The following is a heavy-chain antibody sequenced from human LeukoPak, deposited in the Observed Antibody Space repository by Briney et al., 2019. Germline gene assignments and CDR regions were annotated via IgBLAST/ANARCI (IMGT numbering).Heavy chain of an antibody. V-gene: IGHV1-8*01. CDR3: ARGARYYDILTGYYIGWFDP. CDR2: MNPNSGDT. J-gene: IGHJ5*02. CDR1: GYTFTSYD. D-gene: IGHD3-9*01. Sequence: GASVKVSCEASGYTFTSYDINWVRQAPGQGLEWMGWMNPNSGDTGYPQKLQGRVTMTTDTSTSTAYMELRSLRSDDTAVYYCARGARYYDILTGYYIGWFDPWGQGTLVTVSS.